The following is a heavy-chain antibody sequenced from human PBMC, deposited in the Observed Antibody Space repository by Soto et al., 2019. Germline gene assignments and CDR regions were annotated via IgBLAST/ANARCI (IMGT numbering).Heavy chain of an antibody. Sequence: EESLKISCKGSGYIFTSYWIGWVLQMPGEGLEWMGIIYPGDSDTRYSPSFQGQVTISADKSISTAYLQWSSLKASDTAMYYCARQDIVVVPAAIGNYYYYYGMDVWGQGTTVTVSS. D-gene: IGHD2-2*01. CDR1: GYIFTSYW. V-gene: IGHV5-51*01. CDR2: IYPGDSDT. CDR3: ARQDIVVVPAAIGNYYYYYGMDV. J-gene: IGHJ6*02.